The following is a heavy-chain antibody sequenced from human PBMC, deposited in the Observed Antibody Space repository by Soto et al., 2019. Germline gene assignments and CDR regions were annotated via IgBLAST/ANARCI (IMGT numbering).Heavy chain of an antibody. CDR2: IYHSGST. D-gene: IGHD3-22*01. CDR1: GGSISSGGYS. J-gene: IGHJ4*02. CDR3: ARSYYYDSSGYYYFDY. Sequence: SETLSLTCAVSGGSISSGGYSWSWIRQPPGKGLEWIGYIYHSGSTYYNPSLKSRVTISVDRSKNQFSLKLSSVTAADTAVYYCARSYYYDSSGYYYFDYWGQGTLVTVSS. V-gene: IGHV4-30-2*01.